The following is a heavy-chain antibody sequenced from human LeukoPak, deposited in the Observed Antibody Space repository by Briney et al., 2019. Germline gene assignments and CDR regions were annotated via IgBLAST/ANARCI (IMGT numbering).Heavy chain of an antibody. V-gene: IGHV4-34*01. D-gene: IGHD7-27*01. J-gene: IGHJ4*02. CDR1: GGSFSGYY. CDR3: ARDSHWGVPFDY. CDR2: INHSGST. Sequence: SETLSLTCAVYGGSFSGYYWSWIRQPPGKGLEWIGEINHSGSTNYNPSLKSRVTISVDTSKNQFSLKLRSVTAADTAVYYCARDSHWGVPFDYWGQGTLVTVSS.